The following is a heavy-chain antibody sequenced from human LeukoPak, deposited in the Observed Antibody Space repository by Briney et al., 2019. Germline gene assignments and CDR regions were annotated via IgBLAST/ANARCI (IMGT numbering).Heavy chain of an antibody. CDR3: ATLGYCSSTSCFDY. CDR2: IRYDGSNK. Sequence: PGGSLRLSCAASGFTFGSYGMHWVRQAPGKGLEWVAFIRYDGSNKYYADSLKGRFTIFRDNSKDTLYLQMNSLRAEDTAVYYCATLGYCSSTSCFDYWGQGTLVTVSS. D-gene: IGHD2-2*01. J-gene: IGHJ4*02. CDR1: GFTFGSYG. V-gene: IGHV3-30*02.